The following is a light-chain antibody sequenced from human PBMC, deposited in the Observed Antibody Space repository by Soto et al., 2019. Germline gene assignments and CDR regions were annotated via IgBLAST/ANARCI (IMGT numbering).Light chain of an antibody. V-gene: IGKV3-15*01. CDR2: GAS. Sequence: EIVMTQSPATLSVSPGERATLSCRASQSVSINLAWYQQKPGQAPRLLMYGASTRAPGIPGRFSGSGSGTEFTLTISSLQSEDFAVYYCQQYNNWPPITFGQGTRLEIK. CDR1: QSVSIN. CDR3: QQYNNWPPIT. J-gene: IGKJ5*01.